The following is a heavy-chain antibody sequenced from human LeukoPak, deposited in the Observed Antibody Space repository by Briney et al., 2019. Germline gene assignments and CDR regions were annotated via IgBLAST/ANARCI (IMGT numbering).Heavy chain of an antibody. CDR3: ARTLSWNYGSFDY. D-gene: IGHD1-7*01. V-gene: IGHV5-51*01. Sequence: GEPLKIPCKGSGYNFTSYWIAWVRQMPGKGLEWMGIIYHGPTSTSYIQSLRGAVEISADKYISTAYMQWSSLKASDTAMYYCARTLSWNYGSFDYWGQETLVTVSS. CDR1: GYNFTSYW. J-gene: IGHJ4*02. CDR2: IYHGPTST.